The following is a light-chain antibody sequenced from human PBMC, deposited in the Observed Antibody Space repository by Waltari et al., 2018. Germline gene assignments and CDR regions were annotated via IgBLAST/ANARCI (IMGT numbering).Light chain of an antibody. Sequence: EIVLTQSPATLSLSPGESATLSCRASQSVSSYLAWYQQKPGQAPRLLIYDAFNRATGIPARFSGSGSGTDFTLTIISLEPEDFAVYYCQQRSNWPPEYTFGQGTKLEI. V-gene: IGKV3-11*01. CDR3: QQRSNWPPEYT. CDR2: DAF. J-gene: IGKJ2*01. CDR1: QSVSSY.